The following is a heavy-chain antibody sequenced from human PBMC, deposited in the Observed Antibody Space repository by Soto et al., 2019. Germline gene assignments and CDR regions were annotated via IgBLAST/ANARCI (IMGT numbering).Heavy chain of an antibody. J-gene: IGHJ4*02. V-gene: IGHV6-1*01. Sequence: SQTLSLTCAISGDSVSSNSAAWNWIRQSPSRGLEWLGRTYYRSKWYNDYAVSVKSRITINPDTSKNQFSLQLNSVTPEDTAVYYCARGLRFLEWLLESPFDYWGQGTLVTVPQ. CDR2: TYYRSKWYN. CDR3: ARGLRFLEWLLESPFDY. D-gene: IGHD3-3*01. CDR1: GDSVSSNSAA.